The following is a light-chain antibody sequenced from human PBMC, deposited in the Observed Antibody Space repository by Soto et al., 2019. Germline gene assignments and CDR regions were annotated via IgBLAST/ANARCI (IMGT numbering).Light chain of an antibody. CDR1: QGVSSN. Sequence: EIVMTQSPATLSVSPGERATLSCRASQGVSSNLAWYQQKRGQAPRLHIYGASTRATGIPARFSGSGSGTEFTLTISSLQSEDFAVYHCQQYNNWPLITFGQGTRLEFK. J-gene: IGKJ5*01. CDR3: QQYNNWPLIT. V-gene: IGKV3-15*01. CDR2: GAS.